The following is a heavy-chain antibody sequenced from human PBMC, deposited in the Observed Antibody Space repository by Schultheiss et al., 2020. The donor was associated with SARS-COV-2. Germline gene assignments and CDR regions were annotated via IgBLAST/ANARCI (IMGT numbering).Heavy chain of an antibody. CDR3: AKGQGQSDDIFDY. D-gene: IGHD1-1*01. CDR2: ISGSGGNT. Sequence: GGYLRLSCAAYGFTFRSYAMNWVRQAPGKGLEWVSGISGSGGNTYYADSVKGRFTFSRDNSKNTLYLQMSSLRDEDTAIYYCAKGQGQSDDIFDYWGQGTLVTVSS. V-gene: IGHV3-23*01. CDR1: GFTFRSYA. J-gene: IGHJ4*02.